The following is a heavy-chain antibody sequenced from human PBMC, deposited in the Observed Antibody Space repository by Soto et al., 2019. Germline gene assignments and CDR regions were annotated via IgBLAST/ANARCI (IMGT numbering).Heavy chain of an antibody. D-gene: IGHD5-18*01. J-gene: IGHJ3*02. V-gene: IGHV1-69*13. CDR1: GGTFSSYA. Sequence: ASVKVSCKASGGTFSSYAISWVRQAPGQGLEWMGGIIPIFGTANYAQKFQGRVTITADESTSTAYMELSSLRSEDTAVYYCARRRGYSYGYGAFDIWGQGTMVTVSS. CDR2: IIPIFGTA. CDR3: ARRRGYSYGYGAFDI.